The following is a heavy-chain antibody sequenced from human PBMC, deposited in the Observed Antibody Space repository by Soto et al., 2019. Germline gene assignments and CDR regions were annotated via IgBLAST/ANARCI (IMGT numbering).Heavy chain of an antibody. J-gene: IGHJ5*02. CDR2: INAGNGNT. Sequence: ASVKVSCKASGYTFTNSAVHWVRQAPGQRLEWMGWINAGNGNTRFSQNLQGRVTITRDTSARTVYMELSSLRSEDTAVYYCARGGFSADDESDWFDPWGHGTLVTVSS. D-gene: IGHD5-12*01. V-gene: IGHV1-3*01. CDR1: GYTFTNSA. CDR3: ARGGFSADDESDWFDP.